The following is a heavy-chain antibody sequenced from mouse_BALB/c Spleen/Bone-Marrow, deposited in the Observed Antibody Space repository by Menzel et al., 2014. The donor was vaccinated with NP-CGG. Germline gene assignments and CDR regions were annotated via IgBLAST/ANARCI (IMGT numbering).Heavy chain of an antibody. CDR2: ISSGSSTI. CDR1: GFTFSSFG. CDR3: ARGGNFAWFAY. V-gene: IGHV5-17*02. Sequence: EVHLVESGGGLVQPGGSRKLSCAASGFTFSSFGMHWVRQAPEKGLEWVAYISSGSSTIYYADTVKGRFTISRDNPKNTLFLQMTSLRSEDTAMYYCARGGNFAWFAYWGQGTLVTVSP. J-gene: IGHJ3*01. D-gene: IGHD2-1*01.